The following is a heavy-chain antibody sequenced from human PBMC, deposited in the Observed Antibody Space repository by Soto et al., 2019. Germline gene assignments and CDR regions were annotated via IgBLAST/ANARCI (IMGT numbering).Heavy chain of an antibody. CDR1: GGTFSSYA. J-gene: IGHJ3*02. Sequence: SVKVSCKASGGTFSSYAISWVRQAPGQGLEWMGGIIPIFGTANYAQKFQGRVTITADESTSTAYTELSSLRSEDTAVYYCARDRAAPYDAFDIWGQGTMVTVSS. V-gene: IGHV1-69*13. D-gene: IGHD2-15*01. CDR3: ARDRAAPYDAFDI. CDR2: IIPIFGTA.